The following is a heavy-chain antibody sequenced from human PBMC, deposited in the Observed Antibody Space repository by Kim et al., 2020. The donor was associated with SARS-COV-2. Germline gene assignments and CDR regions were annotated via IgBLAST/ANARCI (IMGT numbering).Heavy chain of an antibody. CDR3: ARGLGYYDSSGYYWVITEGLPHFDY. D-gene: IGHD3-22*01. CDR1: GGSFSGYY. J-gene: IGHJ4*02. CDR2: INHSGST. V-gene: IGHV4-34*01. Sequence: SETLSLTCAVYGGSFSGYYWSWIRQPPGKGLEWIGEINHSGSTNYNPSLKSRVTISVDTSKNQFSLKLSSVTAADTAVYYCARGLGYYDSSGYYWVITEGLPHFDYWGQGTLVTVSS.